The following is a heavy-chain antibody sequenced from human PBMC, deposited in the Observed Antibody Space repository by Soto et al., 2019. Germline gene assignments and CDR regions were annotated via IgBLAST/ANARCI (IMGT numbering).Heavy chain of an antibody. CDR2: IYDSGRT. D-gene: IGHD3-22*01. CDR3: ARDYARSGDY. V-gene: IGHV4-39*01. CDR1: GGSISTSSYY. J-gene: IGHJ4*02. Sequence: QLQLQESGPGLVKPSETLSLTCTVSGGSISTSSYYWGWIRQPPGKGLEWIGSIYDSGRTYYNPSLKSPVTISADTSKNQFSLKLSSVPAADPAVYYCARDYARSGDYWGQGTLVTVSS.